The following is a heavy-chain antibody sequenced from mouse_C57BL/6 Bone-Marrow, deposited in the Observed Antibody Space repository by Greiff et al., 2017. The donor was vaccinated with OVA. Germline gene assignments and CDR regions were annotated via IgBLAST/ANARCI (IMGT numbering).Heavy chain of an antibody. D-gene: IGHD1-1*01. CDR2: INPGSGGT. J-gene: IGHJ1*03. V-gene: IGHV1-54*01. CDR3: ARKDYGSSYYWYFDV. Sequence: QVQLQQSGAELVRPGTSVKVSCKASGYAFTNYLIEWVKQRPGQGLEWIGVINPGSGGTNYNEKFKGKATLTADKSSSTAYMQLSSLTSEDSAVYFCARKDYGSSYYWYFDVWGTGTTVTVSS. CDR1: GYAFTNYL.